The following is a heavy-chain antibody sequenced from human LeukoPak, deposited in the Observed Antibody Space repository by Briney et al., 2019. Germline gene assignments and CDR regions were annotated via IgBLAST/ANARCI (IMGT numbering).Heavy chain of an antibody. CDR2: IRYDGSNK. CDR3: AKVGMVRGVTTYYYYMDV. D-gene: IGHD3-10*01. V-gene: IGHV3-30*02. Sequence: PGGSLRLSCAASGFTFSSYGMHWVRQAPGKGLEWVTFIRYDGSNKYYADSVKGRFTISRDNSKNTLYLQMNSLRAEDTAVYYCAKVGMVRGVTTYYYYMDVWGKGTTVTISS. CDR1: GFTFSSYG. J-gene: IGHJ6*03.